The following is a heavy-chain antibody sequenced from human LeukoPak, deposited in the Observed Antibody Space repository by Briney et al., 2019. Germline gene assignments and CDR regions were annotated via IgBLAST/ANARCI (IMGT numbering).Heavy chain of an antibody. CDR2: FDPEDGET. CDR1: GYTLTKLS. V-gene: IGHV1-24*01. J-gene: IGHJ6*02. D-gene: IGHD6-6*01. Sequence: ASVKVSCKVSGYTLTKLSMNWVRQAPGKGLEWMGGFDPEDGETIYAQKFQGRGTMTEDTSTDTAYMELSSLRSEDTAAYYCATEVEAHRYYYYGMDVWGQGTPVTVSS. CDR3: ATEVEAHRYYYYGMDV.